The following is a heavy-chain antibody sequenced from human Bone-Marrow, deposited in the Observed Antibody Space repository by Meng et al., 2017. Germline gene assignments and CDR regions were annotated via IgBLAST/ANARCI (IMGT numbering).Heavy chain of an antibody. CDR2: ISWNSGSI. CDR3: AKGHSGGQPHY. V-gene: IGHV3-9*01. Sequence: SLKISCAASGFTFDDYAMHWVRQAPGKGLEWASGISWNSGSIGYADSVKGRFTISRDNAKNSLYLQMNSLRAEDTALYYCAKGHSGGQPHYWGQGTLVTVSS. J-gene: IGHJ4*02. CDR1: GFTFDDYA. D-gene: IGHD2-15*01.